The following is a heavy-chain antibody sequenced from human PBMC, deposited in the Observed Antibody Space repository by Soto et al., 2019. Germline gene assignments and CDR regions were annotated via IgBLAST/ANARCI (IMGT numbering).Heavy chain of an antibody. V-gene: IGHV3-23*01. D-gene: IGHD1-26*01. CDR2: ISGSGGNA. J-gene: IGHJ6*02. CDR1: GFTFSSYA. Sequence: GGSLRLSCAASGFTFSSYAMIWVRQAPGKGLEWVSTISGSGGNAYYADSVKGRFSISRDNSKNTLRLQMNSLRADDTAVYYCAKDGASGSYPPYYYFGMDVWGQGTTVTVSS. CDR3: AKDGASGSYPPYYYFGMDV.